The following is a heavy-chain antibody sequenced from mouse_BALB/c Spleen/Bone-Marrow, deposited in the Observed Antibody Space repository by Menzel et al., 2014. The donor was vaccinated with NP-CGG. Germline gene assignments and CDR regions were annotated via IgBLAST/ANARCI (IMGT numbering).Heavy chain of an antibody. V-gene: IGHV1-80*01. CDR1: GYVFSTYW. Sequence: VKLMESGAELVRPGSSVKISCESSGYVFSTYWINWVKQRPGQGLEWIGQIYPGDGDTDYNGKFKDKATLTAYKSSNSAYMQLSSLTSEHSAVYFCARGGISGDYCGQGTTLTVSS. CDR2: IYPGDGDT. CDR3: ARGGISGDY. J-gene: IGHJ2*01.